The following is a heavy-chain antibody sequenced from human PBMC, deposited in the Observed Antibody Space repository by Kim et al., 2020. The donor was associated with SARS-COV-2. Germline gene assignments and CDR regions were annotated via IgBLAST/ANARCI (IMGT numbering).Heavy chain of an antibody. J-gene: IGHJ4*02. V-gene: IGHV5-51*01. CDR3: ARHSYGDYMTAH. CDR2: IYPGDSET. Sequence: GESLKISCKASGYSFGTFWIGWLRQMPGKGLEWMGIIYPGDSETKYSPSFQGQVTISAAMSTNTAYLHWSSLQAADSAMYYCARHSYGDYMTAHWGQGTL. D-gene: IGHD4-17*01. CDR1: GYSFGTFW.